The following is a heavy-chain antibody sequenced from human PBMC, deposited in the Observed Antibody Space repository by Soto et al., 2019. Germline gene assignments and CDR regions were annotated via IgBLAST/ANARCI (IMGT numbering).Heavy chain of an antibody. V-gene: IGHV4-30-2*01. CDR1: GGSISSGGYS. CDR2: IYHSGST. Sequence: SETLSLTCAVSGGSISSGGYSWSWIRQPPGKGLEWIGYIYHSGSTNYNPSLRSRVTISVDNSKNQFSLNLKFVTAADTAVYFCATHRGNTYGPYDDWGQGNLVTVSS. CDR3: ATHRGNTYGPYDD. D-gene: IGHD5-18*01. J-gene: IGHJ4*02.